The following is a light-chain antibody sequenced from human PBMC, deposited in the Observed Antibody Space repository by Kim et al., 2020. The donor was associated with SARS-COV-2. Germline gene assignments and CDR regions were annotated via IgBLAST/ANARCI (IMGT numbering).Light chain of an antibody. J-gene: IGLJ2*01. V-gene: IGLV2-14*03. CDR3: SSYTSSSTVV. CDR2: DVS. CDR1: SSDFGGYNY. Sequence: GQSITISCTGTSSDFGGYNYVSCYQQHPGKAPKLMIYDVSNRPSGVSNRFSGSKSGNTASLTISGLQAEDEADYYCSSYTSSSTVVFGGGTQLTVL.